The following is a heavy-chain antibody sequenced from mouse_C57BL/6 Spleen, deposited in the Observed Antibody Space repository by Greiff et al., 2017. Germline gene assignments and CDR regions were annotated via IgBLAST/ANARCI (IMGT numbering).Heavy chain of an antibody. V-gene: IGHV1-55*01. J-gene: IGHJ3*01. CDR2: IYPGSGST. D-gene: IGHD1-1*01. Sequence: QVQLQQPGAELVKPGASVKMSCKASGYTFTSYWIPWVQQRPGQGLEWIGDIYPGSGSTNYNEKFESKATLTEDTSSSTAYMQLSSLTSEDSAVYYGAGYYYGRRFAYWGQGTLVTVSA. CDR3: AGYYYGRRFAY. CDR1: GYTFTSYW.